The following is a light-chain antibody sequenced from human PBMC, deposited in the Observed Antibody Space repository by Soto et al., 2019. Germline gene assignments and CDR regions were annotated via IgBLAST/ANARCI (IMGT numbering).Light chain of an antibody. Sequence: EIVLTQSPGTLSLSPGERATLSCRASQSVSSSYLAWYQQKPGQAPRLLIYDASTRATDIPARFSGSGSGTEFTVTISSLQSEDSAVYYCQQYNRWPRTFGQGTKVDI. V-gene: IGKV3-15*01. CDR1: QSVSSSY. J-gene: IGKJ1*01. CDR2: DAS. CDR3: QQYNRWPRT.